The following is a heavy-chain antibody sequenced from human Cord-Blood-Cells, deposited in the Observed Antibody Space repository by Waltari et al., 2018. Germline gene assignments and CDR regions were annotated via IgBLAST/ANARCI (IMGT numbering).Heavy chain of an antibody. CDR3: ARGGRNYYYYYMDV. J-gene: IGHJ6*03. V-gene: IGHV3-33*01. CDR2: IWYDGSNK. CDR1: GFTFSRYC. Sequence: QVQLVESGGGVVQPGRSLRLSCAASGFTFSRYCMHWVRLAPGKGVEWVAVIWYDGSNKYYADSVKGRFTISRDNSKNTLYLQMNSLRAEDTAVYYCARGGRNYYYYYMDVWGKGTTVTVSS.